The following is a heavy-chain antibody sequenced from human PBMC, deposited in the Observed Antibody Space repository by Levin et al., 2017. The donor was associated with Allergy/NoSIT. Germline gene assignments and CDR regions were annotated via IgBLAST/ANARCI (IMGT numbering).Heavy chain of an antibody. J-gene: IGHJ3*02. CDR1: GFTFSSYG. Sequence: GGSLRLSCAASGFTFSSYGMHWVRQAPGKGLEWVAVISYDGSNKYYADSVKGRFTISRDNSKNTLYLQMNSLRAEDTAVYYCAKGSAMVTDDAFDIWGQGTMVTVSS. V-gene: IGHV3-30*18. CDR3: AKGSAMVTDDAFDI. D-gene: IGHD5-18*01. CDR2: ISYDGSNK.